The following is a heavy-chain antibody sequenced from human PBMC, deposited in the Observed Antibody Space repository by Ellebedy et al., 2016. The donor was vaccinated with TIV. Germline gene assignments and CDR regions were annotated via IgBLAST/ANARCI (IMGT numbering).Heavy chain of an antibody. J-gene: IGHJ4*02. Sequence: AASVKVSCKASGYTFTGYYMHWVRQAPGQGLEWMGWINPNSGGTNYAQKFQGRVTMTRDTSISTAYMELSRLRSDDTAVYYCARVYGLAYYYDSSGYLYWGQGTLVTVSS. CDR3: ARVYGLAYYYDSSGYLY. D-gene: IGHD3-22*01. CDR1: GYTFTGYY. V-gene: IGHV1-2*02. CDR2: INPNSGGT.